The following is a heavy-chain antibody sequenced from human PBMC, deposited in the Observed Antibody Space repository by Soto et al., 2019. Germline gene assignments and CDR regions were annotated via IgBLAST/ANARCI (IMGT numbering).Heavy chain of an antibody. J-gene: IGHJ6*02. V-gene: IGHV1-2*04. CDR1: GYTFTGYY. D-gene: IGHD3-3*01. CDR2: INPNSGGT. Sequence: ASVTVSCKASGYTFTGYYMHWVRQAPGQGLEWMGWINPNSGGTNYAQKFQGWVTMTRDTSISTAYMELSRLRSDDTAVYYCARGLRFFGVVPYGMDVWGQGTTVTVSS. CDR3: ARGLRFFGVVPYGMDV.